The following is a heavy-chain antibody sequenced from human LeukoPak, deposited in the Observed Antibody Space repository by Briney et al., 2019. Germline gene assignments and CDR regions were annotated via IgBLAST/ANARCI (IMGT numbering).Heavy chain of an antibody. CDR2: FNYSSSYI. CDR3: ARGIYDDYGVESSDY. CDR1: GYTFSSYS. D-gene: IGHD4-17*01. J-gene: IGHJ4*02. Sequence: GGSLRLSCAASGYTFSSYSMNWLRQSPGMGLEWVSYFNYSSSYIFYGDSEKGLFPLSRDNAKNSLYLQINSLRAEDTAVYYWARGIYDDYGVESSDYWGQGTLVTVFS. V-gene: IGHV3-21*01.